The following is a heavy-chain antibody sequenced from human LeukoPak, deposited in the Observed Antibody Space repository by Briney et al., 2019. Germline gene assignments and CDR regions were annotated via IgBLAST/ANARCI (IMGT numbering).Heavy chain of an antibody. J-gene: IGHJ6*02. CDR2: IIPIFGTA. D-gene: IGHD6-19*01. Sequence: ASVKVSCKASGGTFSSYAISWVRQAPGQGLEWMGGIIPIFGTANYAQKFQGRVTITADESTSTAYMELSSLRSEDTAVYYCAKEVWAAVAGRKRDSGMDVWGQGTTVIVSS. V-gene: IGHV1-69*01. CDR3: AKEVWAAVAGRKRDSGMDV. CDR1: GGTFSSYA.